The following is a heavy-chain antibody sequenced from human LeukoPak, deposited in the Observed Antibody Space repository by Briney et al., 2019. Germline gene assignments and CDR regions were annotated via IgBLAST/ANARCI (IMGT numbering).Heavy chain of an antibody. CDR1: GFTFDSFG. D-gene: IGHD3-10*01. CDR3: ARVNYGSGSYDFDY. Sequence: PGGSLRLSCAASGFTFDSFGMHWVRQAPGKGLEWVSYISSSGSTIYYADSVKGRFTISRDNAKNSLYLQMNSLRAEDTAVYYCARVNYGSGSYDFDYWGQGTLVTVSS. V-gene: IGHV3-48*04. CDR2: ISSSGSTI. J-gene: IGHJ4*02.